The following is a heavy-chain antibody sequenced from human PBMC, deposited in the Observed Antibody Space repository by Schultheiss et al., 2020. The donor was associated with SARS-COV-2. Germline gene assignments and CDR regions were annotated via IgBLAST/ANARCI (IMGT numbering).Heavy chain of an antibody. D-gene: IGHD4-17*01. Sequence: SETLSLTCTVSGGSIISGIYFWTWIRQPPGKGLEWIGYMYYSGSTSYNPSLKSRVTISVDKSKNQFSLKLSSVTAADTAVYYCAREDYGDYEPYYFDYWGQGTLVTVSS. J-gene: IGHJ4*02. CDR2: MYYSGST. V-gene: IGHV4-30-2*01. CDR1: GGSIISGIYF. CDR3: AREDYGDYEPYYFDY.